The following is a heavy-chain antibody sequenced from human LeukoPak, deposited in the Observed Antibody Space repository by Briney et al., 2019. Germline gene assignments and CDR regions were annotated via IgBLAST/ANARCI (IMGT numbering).Heavy chain of an antibody. Sequence: GGSLRLSCAASGFAFSSFGMHRVRQAPGKGLEWVTIISYDGGTKHYADSVKGRFTISRDNSKNTLYLQMNSLGPEDTAVYYCARDPSSARWELLSPDYWGQGTLVTVSS. J-gene: IGHJ4*02. D-gene: IGHD1-26*01. CDR1: GFAFSSFG. V-gene: IGHV3-30*03. CDR3: ARDPSSARWELLSPDY. CDR2: ISYDGGTK.